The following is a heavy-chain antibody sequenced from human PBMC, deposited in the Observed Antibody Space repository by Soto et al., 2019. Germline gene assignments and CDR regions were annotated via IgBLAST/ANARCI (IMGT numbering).Heavy chain of an antibody. CDR3: ARGQYSGHAWVFDD. D-gene: IGHD5-12*01. Sequence: GGSLRLSCAASGFTFSSYWMSWVRQAPGKGLEWVANIKQDGSEKYYVDSVKGRFTISRDNAKNSLYLQMNSLRAEDTAVYYCARGQYSGHAWVFDDWCQGTLVTVSS. J-gene: IGHJ4*02. V-gene: IGHV3-7*03. CDR1: GFTFSSYW. CDR2: IKQDGSEK.